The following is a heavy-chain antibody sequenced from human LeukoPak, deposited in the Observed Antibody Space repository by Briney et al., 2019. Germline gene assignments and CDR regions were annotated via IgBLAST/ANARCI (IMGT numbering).Heavy chain of an antibody. V-gene: IGHV4-39*01. D-gene: IGHD6-19*01. Sequence: SETLSLTCTVSGGSISSGSYYWGWIRQPPGKGLEWIGSIFYSGNTYNNPSLKSRVTLSVDTPKNQFSLKMRSVTAADTAVFYCARHSNDWRRFDYWGQGTLVTVSS. CDR1: GGSISSGSYY. J-gene: IGHJ4*02. CDR3: ARHSNDWRRFDY. CDR2: IFYSGNT.